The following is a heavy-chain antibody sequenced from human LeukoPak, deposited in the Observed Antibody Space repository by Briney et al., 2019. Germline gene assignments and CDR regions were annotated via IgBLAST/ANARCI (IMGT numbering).Heavy chain of an antibody. Sequence: SPETLSLTCTVSGGSISSGDYFWSWIRQPPGKGLEWIGNIYYNGNTYYNPSLESRGTISVDTFKNQFSLKLNSVTAADTAVYYCARDLWGLDSWGQGTLVTVSS. CDR2: IYYNGNT. CDR3: ARDLWGLDS. CDR1: GGSISSGDYF. D-gene: IGHD7-27*01. J-gene: IGHJ4*02. V-gene: IGHV4-30-4*01.